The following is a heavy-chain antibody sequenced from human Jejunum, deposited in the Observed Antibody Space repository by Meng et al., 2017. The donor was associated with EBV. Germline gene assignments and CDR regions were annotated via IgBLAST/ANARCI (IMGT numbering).Heavy chain of an antibody. D-gene: IGHD6-19*01. J-gene: IGHJ4*02. Sequence: QVPLQQWGAGPLKPSETLSLTCAVSGGSFGGYFWTWIRQAPGKGLEWIGEINQVGSTNYNPSLKSRVTISVDTSNIQFSLKVTSETAADTAVYYCVRRGSSSGWYSYDYWGQGTLVTVSS. CDR1: GGSFGGYF. V-gene: IGHV4-34*01. CDR3: VRRGSSSGWYSYDY. CDR2: INQVGST.